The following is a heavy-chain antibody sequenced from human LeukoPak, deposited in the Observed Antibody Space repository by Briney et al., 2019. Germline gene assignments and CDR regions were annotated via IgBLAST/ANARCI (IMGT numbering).Heavy chain of an antibody. J-gene: IGHJ6*03. Sequence: GASVKVSCKASGGTFSSYAISWVRQAPGQGLEWMGGIIPIFGTANYAQKFQGRVTITADKSTSTAYMELSSLRSDETAVYYCARTAVAGAHYYYYMDAWGKGTTVTISS. D-gene: IGHD6-19*01. CDR1: GGTFSSYA. CDR3: ARTAVAGAHYYYYMDA. V-gene: IGHV1-69*06. CDR2: IIPIFGTA.